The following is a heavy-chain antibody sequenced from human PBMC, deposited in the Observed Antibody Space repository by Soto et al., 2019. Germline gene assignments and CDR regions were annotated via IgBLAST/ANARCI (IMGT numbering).Heavy chain of an antibody. CDR2: ISYSGTT. Sequence: SETLSLTCSVSGGSISGNYIYWGWIRQPPGKGLEWIGSISYSGTTNSNPSLKSRVTVSVDMSKNQFSLRLTSVTAIDTAVYYCVIVGGLPSSRPGVDYWGQGILVTVSS. D-gene: IGHD6-13*01. V-gene: IGHV4-39*01. J-gene: IGHJ4*02. CDR3: VIVGGLPSSRPGVDY. CDR1: GGSISGNYIY.